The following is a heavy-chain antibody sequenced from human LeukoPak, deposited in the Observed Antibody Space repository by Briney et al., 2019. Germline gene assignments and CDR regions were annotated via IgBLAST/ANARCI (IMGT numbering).Heavy chain of an antibody. Sequence: GGSLRLSCAASGFTFSSYAMSWVRQAPGKGLGWVSGISGAGGSTYYADSVKGRFTISRDYSSNTLYLQMNSLRAEDTALYYCAASAYYVAAADAYWGQGTLVTVSS. CDR1: GFTFSSYA. V-gene: IGHV3-23*01. CDR3: AASAYYVAAADAY. J-gene: IGHJ4*02. CDR2: ISGAGGST. D-gene: IGHD3-3*01.